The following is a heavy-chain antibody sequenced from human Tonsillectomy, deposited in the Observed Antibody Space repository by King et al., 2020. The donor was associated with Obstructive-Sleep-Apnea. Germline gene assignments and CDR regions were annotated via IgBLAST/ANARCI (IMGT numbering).Heavy chain of an antibody. CDR2: ISYDGRNK. J-gene: IGHJ4*02. Sequence: QLVQSGGGVVQPGRSLRLSCAASGFTFSSYAMHWVRQAPGKGLEWVAVISYDGRNKYYADSVKGRVTIPRDNSKNTLYLQMNSLRAEDTAVYYCAREVGYCSGGSCDYFDYWGQGTLVTVSS. V-gene: IGHV3-30*04. CDR1: GFTFSSYA. D-gene: IGHD2-15*01. CDR3: AREVGYCSGGSCDYFDY.